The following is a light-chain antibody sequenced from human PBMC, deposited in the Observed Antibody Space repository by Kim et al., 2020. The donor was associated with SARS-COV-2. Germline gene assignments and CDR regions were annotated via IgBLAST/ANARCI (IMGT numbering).Light chain of an antibody. CDR3: QVWDSGSDHYV. J-gene: IGLJ1*01. CDR2: YDS. V-gene: IGLV3-21*04. CDR1: SIASKS. Sequence: APEDTAWITCGGDSIASKSVHWYHQQSRQAPVPVIFYDSDRPSGIPARFSGSNSGNTATLTISGVEAGDEADYYCQVWDSGSDHYVFGTGTKVTVL.